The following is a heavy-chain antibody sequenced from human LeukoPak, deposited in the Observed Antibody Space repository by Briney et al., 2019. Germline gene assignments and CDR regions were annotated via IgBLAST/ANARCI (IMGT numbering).Heavy chain of an antibody. CDR2: IYYSGST. CDR1: GGSISSYY. Sequence: SETLSLTCTVSGGSISSYYWSSVRQPLGKGLEWIGYIYYSGSTNYNPSLKSRVTISVDTSKNQFSLKLSSVTAADTAVYYCARSTDSSGYYQRYFDYWGQGTLVTVSS. V-gene: IGHV4-59*08. CDR3: ARSTDSSGYYQRYFDY. D-gene: IGHD3-22*01. J-gene: IGHJ4*02.